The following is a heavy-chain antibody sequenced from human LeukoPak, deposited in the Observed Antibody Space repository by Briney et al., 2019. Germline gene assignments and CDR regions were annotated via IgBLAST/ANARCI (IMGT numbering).Heavy chain of an antibody. CDR3: ARDLNSNNSNPGWFDP. CDR1: GFTFTTYG. V-gene: IGHV3-33*01. J-gene: IGHJ5*02. CDR2: IWHDGNRQ. D-gene: IGHD4-11*01. Sequence: GGSLRLSCAAPGFTFTTYGIHFVRQAPGKGLEWVALIWHDGNRQYYADSVKGRFTISRDDSKNTVSLQMNSLRAEDTAIYYCARDLNSNNSNPGWFDPWGQGTLVTVSS.